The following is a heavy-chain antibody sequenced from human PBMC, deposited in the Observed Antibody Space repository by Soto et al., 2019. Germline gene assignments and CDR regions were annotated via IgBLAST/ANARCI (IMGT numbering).Heavy chain of an antibody. J-gene: IGHJ6*02. CDR3: ARAWPAGTDNYYYGMDV. CDR2: IYSGGST. V-gene: IGHV3-53*01. D-gene: IGHD2-15*01. Sequence: GGSLRLSCAASGFTVSSNYMSWVRQAPGKGLEWVSVIYSGGSTYYADSVKGRFTISRDNSKNTLYLQMNSLRAEDTAVYYCARAWPAGTDNYYYGMDVWGQGTTVTVSS. CDR1: GFTVSSNY.